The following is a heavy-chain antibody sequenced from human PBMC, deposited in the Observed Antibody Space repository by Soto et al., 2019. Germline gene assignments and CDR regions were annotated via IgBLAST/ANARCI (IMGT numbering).Heavy chain of an antibody. CDR3: ARGGLEPFDY. Sequence: EVQLVESGGGLVQSGGSLRLSCAASGFTLGNYWMHWVRQAPGKGLVWVSRINDYGTTINYAESVEGRFIISRDDAKSEVYRQMNNLRAEDSAVYSCARGGLEPFDYWGQGALVTVSS. D-gene: IGHD1-1*01. CDR1: GFTLGNYW. V-gene: IGHV3-74*01. J-gene: IGHJ4*02. CDR2: INDYGTTI.